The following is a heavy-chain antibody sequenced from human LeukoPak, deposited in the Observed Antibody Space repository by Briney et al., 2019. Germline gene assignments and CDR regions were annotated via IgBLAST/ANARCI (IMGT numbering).Heavy chain of an antibody. CDR3: ARDLGPRNPIAAAGMDY. CDR2: ISYDGSNK. J-gene: IGHJ4*02. Sequence: PGGSLRLSCAASGFTFSSYAMHWVRQAPGKGLEWVAVISYDGSNKYYADSVKGRFTISRDNSKNTLYLQMNSLRAEDTAVYYCARDLGPRNPIAAAGMDYWGQGTLVTVSS. CDR1: GFTFSSYA. V-gene: IGHV3-30-3*01. D-gene: IGHD6-13*01.